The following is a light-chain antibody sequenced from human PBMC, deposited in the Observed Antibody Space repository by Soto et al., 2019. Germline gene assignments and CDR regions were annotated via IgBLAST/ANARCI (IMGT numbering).Light chain of an antibody. CDR3: QQYNTYLS. CDR2: HAS. V-gene: IGKV1-5*01. J-gene: IGKJ1*01. CDR1: QSISRW. Sequence: IQMTQSPSTLSASVGNRVTISCRASQSISRWLAWYQQKPGKAPTLLVYHASTLESGVPSRFSGSGSETEFTLTISSLLPDDVATYYCQQYNTYLSFGQGTKVDIK.